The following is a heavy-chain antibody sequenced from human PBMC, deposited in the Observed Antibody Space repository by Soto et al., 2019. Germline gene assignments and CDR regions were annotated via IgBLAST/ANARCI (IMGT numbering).Heavy chain of an antibody. D-gene: IGHD3-10*01. V-gene: IGHV4-39*01. CDR2: IYYSGST. J-gene: IGHJ4*02. CDR3: ASISNYYGSGSPRYFFDY. Sequence: QLQLQESGPGLVKPSETLSLACTVSGGSISSSSYYWGWIRQPPGKGLEWIGGIYYSGSTYYNPYPKRRVTSPVDTSKNQFSLKLSSVTAADTAVYYCASISNYYGSGSPRYFFDYWGQGTLVTVSS. CDR1: GGSISSSSYY.